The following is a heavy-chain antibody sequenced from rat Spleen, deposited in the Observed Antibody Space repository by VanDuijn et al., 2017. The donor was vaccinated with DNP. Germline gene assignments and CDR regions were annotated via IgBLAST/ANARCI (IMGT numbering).Heavy chain of an antibody. Sequence: EVQLVESGGGLVQPGRSLKLSCAASGFTFSYYWMAWIRQVPGKGLEWIASITGGSGITSYPDSVKGRFTISRDIAKSTLYLQMNSLRSEDMATYYCARRRQWYYFDFWGQGVMVTVSS. J-gene: IGHJ2*01. D-gene: IGHD1-1*01. CDR1: GFTFSYYW. CDR2: ITGGSGIT. V-gene: IGHV5-25*01. CDR3: ARRRQWYYFDF.